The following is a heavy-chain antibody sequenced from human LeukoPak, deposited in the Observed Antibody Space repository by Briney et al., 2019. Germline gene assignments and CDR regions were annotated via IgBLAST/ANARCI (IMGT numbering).Heavy chain of an antibody. CDR3: AGLQEGRYNWNDGTFDI. D-gene: IGHD1-20*01. CDR2: MNPNSGNT. Sequence: GASVKVSCKASGYTFTSWDINWVRQATGQGLEWMGWMNPNSGNTGYAQKFQGRVNITRNTSISTAYMELSSLSSEDTAVYYCAGLQEGRYNWNDGTFDIWGQGTMVTVSS. J-gene: IGHJ3*02. V-gene: IGHV1-8*03. CDR1: GYTFTSWD.